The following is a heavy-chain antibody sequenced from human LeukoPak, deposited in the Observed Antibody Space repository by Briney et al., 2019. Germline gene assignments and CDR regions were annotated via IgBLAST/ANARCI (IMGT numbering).Heavy chain of an antibody. D-gene: IGHD3-22*01. CDR3: ARDSSGFYYVH. Sequence: GASVKVSCKASGYTFTSHGISWVRQAPGQGLEWMGWISAYNGNTNYAQKFQGRVTMTTDTSTTTAYLEVTSLRSDDTAVYYCARDSSGFYYVHWGQGTLVTVSS. CDR2: ISAYNGNT. J-gene: IGHJ4*02. CDR1: GYTFTSHG. V-gene: IGHV1-18*01.